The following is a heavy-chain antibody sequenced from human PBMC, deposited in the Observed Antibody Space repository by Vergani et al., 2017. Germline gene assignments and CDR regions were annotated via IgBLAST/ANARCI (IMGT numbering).Heavy chain of an antibody. CDR2: ISAYNGNT. V-gene: IGHV1-18*01. CDR3: ARDPRDCGGDCYPKAFDI. Sequence: QVQLVQSGAEVKKPGASVKVSCKASGYTFTSYGISWVRQAPGQGLEWMGWISAYNGNTNYAQKLQGRVTMTTDTSTSTAYMELRILRSDDTAVYYCARDPRDCGGDCYPKAFDIWGQGTMVTVSS. D-gene: IGHD2-21*02. J-gene: IGHJ3*02. CDR1: GYTFTSYG.